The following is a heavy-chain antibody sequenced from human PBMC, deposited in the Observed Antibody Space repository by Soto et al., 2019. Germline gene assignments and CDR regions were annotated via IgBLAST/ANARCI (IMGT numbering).Heavy chain of an antibody. J-gene: IGHJ4*02. V-gene: IGHV3-30*18. Sequence: GGSLRLSCAASGFTLSSYGMHWVRQAPGKGLEWVAVISYDGSNKYYADSVKGRFTISRDNSKNTLYLQMNSLRAEDTAVYYCAKEKVAVAGKDFDYWGQGTLVTVSS. CDR2: ISYDGSNK. CDR1: GFTLSSYG. D-gene: IGHD6-19*01. CDR3: AKEKVAVAGKDFDY.